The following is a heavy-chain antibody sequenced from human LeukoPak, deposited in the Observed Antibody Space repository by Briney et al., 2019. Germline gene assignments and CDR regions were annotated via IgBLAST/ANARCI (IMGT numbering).Heavy chain of an antibody. CDR1: GFTFSSHG. CDR2: ISPRGDIT. J-gene: IGHJ4*02. Sequence: GGTLRLSCAASGFTFSSHGINWVRQAPGKGLEWVSGISPRGDITYYADSVKGRFTVSRDNFKNTLYLEVISLTAEDTAVYYCAKDDAWLQFGEWSQGTLVTVSS. D-gene: IGHD3-10*01. V-gene: IGHV3-23*01. CDR3: AKDDAWLQFGE.